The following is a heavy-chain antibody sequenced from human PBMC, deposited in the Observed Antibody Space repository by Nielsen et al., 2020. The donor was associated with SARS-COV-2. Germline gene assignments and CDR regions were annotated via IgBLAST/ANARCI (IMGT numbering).Heavy chain of an antibody. CDR1: GDSITSQTW. V-gene: IGHV4-4*02. Sequence: SETLSLTCGVFGDSITSQTWWSWVRPPPGKGLEWIGQIYHGGTINYKPSLRSRVAITVDKPNNQFSLKLTSVTAADTAVYYCARMIGYSTSSDHWGQGTLVTVAS. CDR2: IYHGGTI. D-gene: IGHD6-6*01. CDR3: ARMIGYSTSSDH. J-gene: IGHJ4*02.